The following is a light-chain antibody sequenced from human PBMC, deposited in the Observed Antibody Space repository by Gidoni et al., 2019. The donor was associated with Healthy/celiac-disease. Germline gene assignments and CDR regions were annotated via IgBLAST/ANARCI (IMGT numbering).Light chain of an antibody. J-gene: IGKJ2*01. CDR2: GAS. V-gene: IGKV3-20*01. CDR1: QSVSSSY. CDR3: QQYGSSYT. Sequence: EIVLTQSPGTLSLSPGERATLSCRASQSVSSSYLAWYKQKPGRAPRLLIYGASSRATGIPDRFSGSGSGTDFTLTICRLEPEDFAVYYCQQYGSSYTFGQGTKLEIK.